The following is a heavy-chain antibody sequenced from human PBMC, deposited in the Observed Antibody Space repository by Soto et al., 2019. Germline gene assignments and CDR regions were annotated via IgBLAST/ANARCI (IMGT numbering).Heavy chain of an antibody. CDR3: ARDYYKYYDSSGYYRSPDY. CDR2: ISYDGSDK. Sequence: PGGSLRLSCTASGFTFSSYAMHWVRQAPGKGLEWVALISYDGSDKDYADSVKGRFTISRDNSRNTLFLQMNSLRAEDTAVYYCARDYYKYYDSSGYYRSPDYWGQGTLVTVSS. CDR1: GFTFSSYA. D-gene: IGHD3-22*01. J-gene: IGHJ4*02. V-gene: IGHV3-30-3*01.